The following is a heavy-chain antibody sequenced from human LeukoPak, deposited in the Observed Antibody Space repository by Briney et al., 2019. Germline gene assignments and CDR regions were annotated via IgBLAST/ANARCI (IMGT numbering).Heavy chain of an antibody. V-gene: IGHV1-69*04. J-gene: IGHJ4*02. CDR2: IIPILGVA. Sequence: SVKVSCKASGGTSSTYAISWVRQAPGQGLEWMGRIIPILGVANYAQKFQGRVTITADESASTAYMELSSLRSEDTAVYYCAREDDGDYDDFDYWGQGTLVTVSS. D-gene: IGHD4-17*01. CDR3: AREDDGDYDDFDY. CDR1: GGTSSTYA.